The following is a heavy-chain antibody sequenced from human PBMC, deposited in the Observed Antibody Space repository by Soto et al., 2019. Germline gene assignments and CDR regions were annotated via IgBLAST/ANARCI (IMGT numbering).Heavy chain of an antibody. CDR2: IYYSGST. D-gene: IGHD3-9*01. J-gene: IGHJ5*02. Sequence: SETLSLTCTVYGGSISSGDYYWSWIRQPPGKGLEWIGYIYYSGSTYYNPSLKSRVTISVDTSKNQFSLKLSSVTAADTAVYYCARVSYDILTGYYDWFDPWGQGTLVTVSS. V-gene: IGHV4-30-4*01. CDR1: GGSISSGDYY. CDR3: ARVSYDILTGYYDWFDP.